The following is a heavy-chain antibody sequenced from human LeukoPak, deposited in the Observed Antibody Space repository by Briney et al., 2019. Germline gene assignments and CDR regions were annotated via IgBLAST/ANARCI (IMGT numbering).Heavy chain of an antibody. V-gene: IGHV3-23*01. D-gene: IGHD6-13*01. CDR3: AKDISWQQLIGGTYFDY. CDR2: ISGSGGST. CDR1: GFTFSSYA. J-gene: IGHJ4*02. Sequence: GGSLRLSCAASGFTFSSYAMSWVRQAPGKGLEWVSAISGSGGSTYYADSVKGRVTISRDNSKNTLYLQMNSLRAEDTAVYYCAKDISWQQLIGGTYFDYWGQGTLVTVSS.